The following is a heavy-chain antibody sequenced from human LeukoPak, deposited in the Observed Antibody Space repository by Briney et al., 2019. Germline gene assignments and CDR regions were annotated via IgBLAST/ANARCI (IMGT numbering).Heavy chain of an antibody. CDR3: ARESSPYGVFDI. J-gene: IGHJ3*02. Sequence: GGSLRLSCAASGFTFSSNWMHWVRQAPGKGLVWVSVIYSGGSTYYADSVKGPFTISRDNSKNTLYLQMNSLRAEDTAVYYCARESSPYGVFDIWGQGTMVTVSS. CDR1: GFTFSSNW. V-gene: IGHV3-53*01. D-gene: IGHD4-17*01. CDR2: IYSGGST.